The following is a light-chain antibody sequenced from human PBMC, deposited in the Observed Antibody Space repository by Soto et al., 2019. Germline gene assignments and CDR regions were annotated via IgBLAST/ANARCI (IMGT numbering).Light chain of an antibody. V-gene: IGLV1-44*01. CDR3: AAWDGILNAPV. CDR2: TND. Sequence: QSVLTQPPSASGTPGQRVTISCSGSSSNIGSNTVTWYHHLPGTAPKVLIYTNDQRPSGVPDRFSGSKSGTSASLAISGLQSEDDAEYYCAAWDGILNAPVFGGGTKLTVL. J-gene: IGLJ3*02. CDR1: SSNIGSNT.